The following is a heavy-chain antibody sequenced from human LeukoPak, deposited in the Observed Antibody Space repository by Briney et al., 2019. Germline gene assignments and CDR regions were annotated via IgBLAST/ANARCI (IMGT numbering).Heavy chain of an antibody. V-gene: IGHV4-31*03. D-gene: IGHD3-10*01. CDR3: ARTIDYGSGIFDY. Sequence: TLSLTCTVSGGSISSGGYYWSWIRQHPGKGLEWIGYIYYSGSTYYNPSLKSRVTISVDTSKNQFSLKLSSVAAADTAVYYCARTIDYGSGIFDYWGQGTLVTVSS. CDR1: GGSISSGGYY. J-gene: IGHJ4*02. CDR2: IYYSGST.